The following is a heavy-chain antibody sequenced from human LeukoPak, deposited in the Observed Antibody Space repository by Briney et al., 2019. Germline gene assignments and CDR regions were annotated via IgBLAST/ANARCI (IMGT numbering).Heavy chain of an antibody. CDR1: GYTFTSYG. CDR3: ARDASDDSSGYYYDY. J-gene: IGHJ4*02. Sequence: ASVKVSCKASGYTFTSYGISWVRQAPGQGLEWMGWISGYSGNTNYAQKLRGRVTMTTDTSTSTAYMELRSLRSDDTAVYYCARDASDDSSGYYYDYWGQGTLVTVSS. D-gene: IGHD3-22*01. V-gene: IGHV1-18*01. CDR2: ISGYSGNT.